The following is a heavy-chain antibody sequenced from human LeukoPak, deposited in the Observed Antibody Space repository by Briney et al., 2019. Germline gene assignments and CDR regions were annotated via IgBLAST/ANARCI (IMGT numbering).Heavy chain of an antibody. CDR3: AKEVLPAGGYYYVMDV. Sequence: WVRQAPGQGLEWMGWINPNTGGTSYAQNFQGRVTMTRDTSITTAYMELSRLRSDDTAVYYCAKEVLPAGGYYYVMDVWGQGTTVTVSS. V-gene: IGHV1-2*02. J-gene: IGHJ6*02. D-gene: IGHD2-2*01. CDR2: INPNTGGT.